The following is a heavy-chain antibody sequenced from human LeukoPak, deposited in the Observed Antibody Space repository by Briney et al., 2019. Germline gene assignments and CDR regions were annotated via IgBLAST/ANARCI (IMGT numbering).Heavy chain of an antibody. J-gene: IGHJ5*02. CDR3: ATDRNGFDP. Sequence: PGGSLRLSCAASGFTFNTAYMSWLRQTPGKGLGWVGRLKSRSQGGTADYAAPVKGRFTISRDDSKNTLYLQMNSLKIEDTGVYYCATDRNGFDPWGQGTLVTVSS. CDR1: GFTFNTAY. CDR2: LKSRSQGGTA. V-gene: IGHV3-15*01.